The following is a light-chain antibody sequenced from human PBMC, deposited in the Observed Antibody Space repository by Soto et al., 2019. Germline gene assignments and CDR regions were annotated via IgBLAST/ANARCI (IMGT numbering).Light chain of an antibody. CDR1: SSDVGAYDY. V-gene: IGLV2-14*03. J-gene: IGLJ1*01. CDR3: SSYTSSSTRV. CDR2: EVS. Sequence: QSVLTQPASVSGSPGQSITISCTGTSSDVGAYDYVSWYQQHPDKAPKLMIYEVSNRPSGGSNRFSGSKSVNTATLTISGLQAEDEADYCCSSYTSSSTRVFGTGTKVTVL.